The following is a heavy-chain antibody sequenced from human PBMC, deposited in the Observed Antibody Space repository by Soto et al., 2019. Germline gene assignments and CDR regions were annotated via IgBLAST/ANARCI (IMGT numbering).Heavy chain of an antibody. J-gene: IGHJ3*02. D-gene: IGHD3-16*02. CDR1: GYTFTSYG. CDR3: ARCEGDDYVWGSYRQGAFDI. CDR2: ISAYNGNT. V-gene: IGHV1-18*04. Sequence: ASVKVSCKASGYTFTSYGISWVRQAPGQGLEWMGWISAYNGNTNYAQKLQGRVTMTTDTSTSTAYMELRSLRSDDTAVYYCARCEGDDYVWGSYRQGAFDIWGQGTMVTVSS.